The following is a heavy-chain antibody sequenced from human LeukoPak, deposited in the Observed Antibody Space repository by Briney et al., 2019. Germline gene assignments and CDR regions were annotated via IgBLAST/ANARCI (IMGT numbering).Heavy chain of an antibody. V-gene: IGHV3-23*01. CDR1: GLTFNNYA. Sequence: GGSLRLSCAVSGLTFNNYAMSWVRQAPGKGLEWVSGISGRGASKYYADSVKGRFTISRDNSKNTLYLQMNSLRAEDTAVYHCARDLAGDWGQGTLVTVSS. CDR3: ARDLAGD. J-gene: IGHJ4*02. CDR2: ISGRGASK. D-gene: IGHD3-10*01.